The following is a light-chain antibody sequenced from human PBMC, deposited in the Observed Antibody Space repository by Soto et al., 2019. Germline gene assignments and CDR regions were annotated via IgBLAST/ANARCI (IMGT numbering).Light chain of an antibody. J-gene: IGKJ1*01. CDR2: ATS. CDR3: QQYDTSPRT. CDR1: QTININY. Sequence: EIVLTQSPGTLSLSPGEGATLSCRASQTININYLAWYQQKPGQAPRLLMYATSSRATGIPDRVSGSGSGTDFTLTISRLEPEDFAMYYCQQYDTSPRTVGQGTTVEI. V-gene: IGKV3-20*01.